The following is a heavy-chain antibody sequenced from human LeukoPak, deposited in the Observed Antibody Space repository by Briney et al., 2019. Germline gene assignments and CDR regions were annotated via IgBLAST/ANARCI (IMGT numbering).Heavy chain of an antibody. V-gene: IGHV4-59*08. CDR3: ARLPIVATTLFDY. CDR1: GGSISSYY. Sequence: PSETLSLTCTVSGGSISSYYWSWIRQPPGKGLEWIGYIYYSGSTNYNPSLKSRVTISVDTSKNQFSLKLSSVTAADTAVFYCARLPIVATTLFDYWGQGTLVTVSS. D-gene: IGHD5-12*01. CDR2: IYYSGST. J-gene: IGHJ4*02.